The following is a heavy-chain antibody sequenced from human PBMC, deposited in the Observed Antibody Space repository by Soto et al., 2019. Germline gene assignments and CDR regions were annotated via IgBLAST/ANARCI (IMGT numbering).Heavy chain of an antibody. J-gene: IGHJ4*02. Sequence: PGGSLRLCCAASGFTFSSYWMYWVRQAPGKGLVWVSRSNSDGSDTNYADSVKGRFTISRDNAKNTLYLQMNSLRAEDTAVYYCARDRGWSLFDYWGQGTLVTVSS. CDR3: ARDRGWSLFDY. CDR1: GFTFSSYW. CDR2: SNSDGSDT. V-gene: IGHV3-74*01. D-gene: IGHD6-19*01.